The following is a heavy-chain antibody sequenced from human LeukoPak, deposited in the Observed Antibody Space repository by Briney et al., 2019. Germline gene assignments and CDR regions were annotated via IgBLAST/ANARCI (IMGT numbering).Heavy chain of an antibody. CDR2: IYHSGST. Sequence: SETLSLTCTVSGYSISSGYYWGWIRQPPGKGLEWIGSIYHSGSTYYNPSLKSRVTISVDTSKNQFSLKLSSVTAADTAVYYCARDLDTLDDAFDIWGQGTMVTVSS. V-gene: IGHV4-38-2*02. CDR1: GYSISSGYY. J-gene: IGHJ3*02. CDR3: ARDLDTLDDAFDI. D-gene: IGHD5-18*01.